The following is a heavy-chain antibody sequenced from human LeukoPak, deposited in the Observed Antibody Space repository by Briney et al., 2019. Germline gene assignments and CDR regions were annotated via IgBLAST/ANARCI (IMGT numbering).Heavy chain of an antibody. J-gene: IGHJ4*02. Sequence: ASVKVSCKASGGTFSSYAISWVRQATGQGLEWMGGIIPIFGMTNYAQKFQGRVTVTADESTSTAYMELSSLRSDDTAVYYCARDGPDYGDYINFDYWGQGTLVTVSS. CDR2: IIPIFGMT. CDR3: ARDGPDYGDYINFDY. D-gene: IGHD4-17*01. CDR1: GGTFSSYA. V-gene: IGHV1-69*13.